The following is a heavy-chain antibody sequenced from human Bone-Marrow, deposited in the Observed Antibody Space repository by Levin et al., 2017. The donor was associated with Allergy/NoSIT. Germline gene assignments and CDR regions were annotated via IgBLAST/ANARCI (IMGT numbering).Heavy chain of an antibody. CDR3: ARHSSDIGTDLAFDH. CDR2: VYPGDSET. J-gene: IGHJ4*02. CDR1: GYRFTNYW. Sequence: RGESLKISCKGSGYRFTNYWIGWVRQMPGKGLEWMGIVYPGDSETRYSPSFQGQVTISVDKSINTAYLQWSGLKASDTAMYYCARHSSDIGTDLAFDHWGQGTQVTVSS. V-gene: IGHV5-51*01.